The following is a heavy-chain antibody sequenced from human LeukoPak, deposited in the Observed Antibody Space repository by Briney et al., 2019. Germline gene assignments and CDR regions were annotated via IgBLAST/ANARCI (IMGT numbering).Heavy chain of an antibody. CDR2: INHSGST. CDR3: ARGGHTTMVPYYFDY. J-gene: IGHJ4*02. CDR1: GGSFSGYY. D-gene: IGHD5-18*01. Sequence: SETLSLTCAVYGGSFSGYYWIWIRQPPGKGLEWIGEINHSGSTNYNPSLKSRVTISVDTSKNQFSLKLSSVTAADTALYHCARGGHTTMVPYYFDYWGQGTLVTVSS. V-gene: IGHV4-34*01.